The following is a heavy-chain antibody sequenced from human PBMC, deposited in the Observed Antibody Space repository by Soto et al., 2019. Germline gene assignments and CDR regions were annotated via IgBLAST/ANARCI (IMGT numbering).Heavy chain of an antibody. Sequence: QVQLVQSGAEVKKPGSSVKVSCKASGGTFSTYTISWVRQAPGQGLEWMGRIIPILGSAKYAQKFQGRVTITADKSTSTAYMELSSLRSEDTAVYYCASESPGTTGGNYWGQGTLVTVSS. V-gene: IGHV1-69*08. CDR2: IIPILGSA. CDR3: ASESPGTTGGNY. D-gene: IGHD1-7*01. J-gene: IGHJ4*02. CDR1: GGTFSTYT.